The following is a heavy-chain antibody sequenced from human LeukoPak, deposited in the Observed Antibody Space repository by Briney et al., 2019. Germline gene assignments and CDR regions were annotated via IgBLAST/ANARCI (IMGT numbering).Heavy chain of an antibody. V-gene: IGHV3-23*01. Sequence: GGSLRLSCAASGFTFSTYWMSWVRQAPGKGLEWVSGLTGGGGTIEYADSVKGRLTISRDNSKNTLYLQMNGLRAEDTAVYYCAKGSGSGWIFDYWGQGTLVTVSS. CDR3: AKGSGSGWIFDY. D-gene: IGHD6-19*01. J-gene: IGHJ4*02. CDR2: LTGGGGTI. CDR1: GFTFSTYW.